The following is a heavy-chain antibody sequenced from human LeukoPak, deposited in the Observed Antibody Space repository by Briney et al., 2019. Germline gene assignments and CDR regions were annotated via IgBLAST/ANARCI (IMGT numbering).Heavy chain of an antibody. CDR3: AGSFTWFRGFITTYDY. CDR1: GGSISSYY. J-gene: IGHJ4*02. CDR2: IYYSGST. V-gene: IGHV4-59*08. D-gene: IGHD3-22*01. Sequence: SETLSLTCTVSGGSISSYYWSWIRQPPGKGLEWIGYIYYSGSTNYNPSLKSRVTISVDTSKNQFSLKLSSVTAADTAVYYCAGSFTWFRGFITTYDYGGQETLVTVS.